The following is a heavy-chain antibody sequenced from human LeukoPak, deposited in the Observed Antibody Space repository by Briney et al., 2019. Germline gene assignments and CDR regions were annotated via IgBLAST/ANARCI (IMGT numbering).Heavy chain of an antibody. CDR2: IYYSGST. D-gene: IGHD3-10*01. CDR3: AREAEDGYGSSFDY. J-gene: IGHJ4*02. Sequence: SETLSLTCTVSGGSISSYHWSWIRQPPGKGLEWIGYIYYSGSTNYNPSLKSRVTISVDTSKNQFSLKLSSVTAADTAVYYCAREAEDGYGSSFDYWGQGTLVTVSS. CDR1: GGSISSYH. V-gene: IGHV4-59*01.